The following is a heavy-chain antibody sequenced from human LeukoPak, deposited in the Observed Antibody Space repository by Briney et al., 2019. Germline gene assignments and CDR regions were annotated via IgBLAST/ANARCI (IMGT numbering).Heavy chain of an antibody. D-gene: IGHD3-10*01. J-gene: IGHJ4*02. CDR2: INAGNGNT. CDR3: AKDYGSGSYHY. V-gene: IGHV1-3*01. Sequence: ASVKVSCKASGYTFTSYAMHWVRQAPGQRLEWMGWINAGNGNTKYSQKFQGRVTITRDTSASTAYMEPSSLRSEDTAVYYRAKDYGSGSYHYWGQGTLVTVSS. CDR1: GYTFTSYA.